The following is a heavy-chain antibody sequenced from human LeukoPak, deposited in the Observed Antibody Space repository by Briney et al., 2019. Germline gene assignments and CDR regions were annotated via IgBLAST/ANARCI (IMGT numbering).Heavy chain of an antibody. D-gene: IGHD1/OR15-1a*01. V-gene: IGHV6-1*01. CDR1: GDSVSSYGAT. J-gene: IGHJ4*02. CDR2: TYYRSKWSY. CDR3: ARGTGTVDY. Sequence: QTLSLTCAISGDSVSSYGATWNWIRQSPSRGLEWLGRTYYRSKWSYDYAVSVKSRITIIPDTSKNQFSLQLNSVTPEDTAVYYCARGTGTVDYWGQGTLVTVSS.